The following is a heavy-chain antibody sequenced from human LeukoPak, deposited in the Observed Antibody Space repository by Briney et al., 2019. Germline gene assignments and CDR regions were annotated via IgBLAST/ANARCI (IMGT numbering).Heavy chain of an antibody. Sequence: GGSLRLPCIGSGFPLSKYAMNWVRQAPGKGLEWVSLISTSGNTHYADSVEGRFTISRDNSKNTLYLQMNSLRAEDTAVYYCARGVDDIAVAGHFDYWGQGTLVTVSS. J-gene: IGHJ4*02. CDR1: GFPLSKYA. CDR2: ISTSGNT. V-gene: IGHV3-23*01. D-gene: IGHD6-19*01. CDR3: ARGVDDIAVAGHFDY.